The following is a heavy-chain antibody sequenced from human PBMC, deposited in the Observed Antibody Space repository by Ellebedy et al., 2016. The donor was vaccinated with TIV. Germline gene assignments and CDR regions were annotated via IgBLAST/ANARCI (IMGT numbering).Heavy chain of an antibody. J-gene: IGHJ1*01. Sequence: GGSLRLSCKGSGYSFTSYWIGWVRQMPGKGLEWMGIIYPGDSDTRYSPSFQGQVTIPADKSISTAYLQWSSLKASDTAMYYCALDSSGHPEYFQHWGQGTLVTVSS. CDR3: ALDSSGHPEYFQH. CDR2: IYPGDSDT. V-gene: IGHV5-51*01. D-gene: IGHD3-22*01. CDR1: GYSFTSYW.